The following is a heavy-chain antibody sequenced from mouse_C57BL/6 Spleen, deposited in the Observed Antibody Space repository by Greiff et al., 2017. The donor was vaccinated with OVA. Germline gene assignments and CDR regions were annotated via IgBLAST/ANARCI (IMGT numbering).Heavy chain of an antibody. D-gene: IGHD1-1*01. CDR1: GYTFTDYN. Sequence: VHVKQSGPELVKPGASVKMSCKASGYTFTDYNMHWVKQSHGKSLEWIGYINPNNGGTSYNQKFKGKATLTVNKSSSTAYMELRSLTSEDSAVYYCARWDYGSSFDYWGQGTTLTVSS. J-gene: IGHJ2*01. V-gene: IGHV1-22*01. CDR3: ARWDYGSSFDY. CDR2: INPNNGGT.